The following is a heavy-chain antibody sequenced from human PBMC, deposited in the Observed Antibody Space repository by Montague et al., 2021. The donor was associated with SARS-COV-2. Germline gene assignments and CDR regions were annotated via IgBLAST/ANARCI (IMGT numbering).Heavy chain of an antibody. CDR3: ARVEGGSHLDY. J-gene: IGHJ4*02. V-gene: IGHV4-4*02. D-gene: IGHD1-26*01. CDR2: IFHMGNT. Sequence: SETLSLTCGVSGASISGANWWTWVRQPHGKGLEWIGEIFHMGNTNYNWSLRSRLTISVDKSKNQFSLELRSVTAADTAIYYCARVEGGSHLDYWGQGILATVSS. CDR1: GASISGANW.